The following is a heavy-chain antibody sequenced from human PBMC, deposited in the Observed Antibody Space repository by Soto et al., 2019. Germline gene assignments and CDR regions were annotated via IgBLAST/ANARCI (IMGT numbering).Heavy chain of an antibody. D-gene: IGHD1-1*01. CDR2: ISAYNGNT. J-gene: IGHJ5*02. Sequence: ASGKVSCRASGYTCTSYGISWVRQAPGQGLEWMGWISAYNGNTNYAQKLQGRVTMTTDTSTSTAYMELRSLRSDDTAVYYCARDPTGTTRFADWFDPWGQGTLVTVSS. CDR3: ARDPTGTTRFADWFDP. V-gene: IGHV1-18*01. CDR1: GYTCTSYG.